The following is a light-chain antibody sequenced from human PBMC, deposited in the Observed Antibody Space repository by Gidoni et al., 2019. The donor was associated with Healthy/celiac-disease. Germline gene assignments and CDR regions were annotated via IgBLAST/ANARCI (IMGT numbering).Light chain of an antibody. CDR3: CSYAGSYTLVV. V-gene: IGLV2-11*01. Sequence: QSALTQPRSVSGSPGQSVTISCTGTSSDVGGYNYVSWYQQHPGKAPKLMIYDVIKRPSGVPDRFSGSKSGNTASLTISGLQAEDEADYYCCSYAGSYTLVVFGGGTKLTVL. CDR2: DVI. CDR1: SSDVGGYNY. J-gene: IGLJ2*01.